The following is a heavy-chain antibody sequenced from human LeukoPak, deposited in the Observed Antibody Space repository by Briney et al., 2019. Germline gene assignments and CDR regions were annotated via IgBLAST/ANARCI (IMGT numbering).Heavy chain of an antibody. Sequence: ASETLSLTCTVSGGSISSGGYYWSWIRQHPGKGLEWIGYIYYSGSTYYNPSLKSRVTISVDTSKNQFSLKLSSVTAADTAVYYCARERESNLTGYYPSYFDYWGQGTLVTVSS. CDR3: ARERESNLTGYYPSYFDY. CDR1: GGSISSGGYY. D-gene: IGHD3-9*01. J-gene: IGHJ4*02. V-gene: IGHV4-30-4*08. CDR2: IYYSGST.